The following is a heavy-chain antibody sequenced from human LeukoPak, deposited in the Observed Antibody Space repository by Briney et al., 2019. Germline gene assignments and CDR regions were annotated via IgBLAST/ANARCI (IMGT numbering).Heavy chain of an antibody. J-gene: IGHJ4*02. CDR1: GFTFSSYA. CDR3: ARVGIVGATWYYFDY. CDR2: MYYSGST. V-gene: IGHV4-39*07. Sequence: GSLRLSCAASGFTFSSYAMSWVRQPPGKGLEWLGSMYYSGSTYHNPPLKSRVSISVDTSKNQFFLNLNSVTAADTAVYYCARVGIVGATWYYFDYWGQGTLVTVSS. D-gene: IGHD1-26*01.